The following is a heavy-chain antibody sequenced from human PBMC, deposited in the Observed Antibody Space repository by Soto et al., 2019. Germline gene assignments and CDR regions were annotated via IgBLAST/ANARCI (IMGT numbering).Heavy chain of an antibody. D-gene: IGHD3-3*01. CDR3: ARDHRNKIFGVVTTK. J-gene: IGHJ4*02. CDR2: IYSGGST. CDR1: GFTVSSNY. V-gene: IGHV3-66*01. Sequence: EVQLVESGGGLVQHGGSLRLSCAASGFTVSSNYMSWVRQAPGKGLEWVSVIYSGGSTYYADSVKGRFTISRDNSKNTLYLQMNSLRGEDTAVYYCARDHRNKIFGVVTTKWGQGTLVTVSS.